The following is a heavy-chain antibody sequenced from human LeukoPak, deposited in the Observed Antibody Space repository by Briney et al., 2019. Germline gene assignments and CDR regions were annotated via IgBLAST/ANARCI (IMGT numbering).Heavy chain of an antibody. CDR3: AGQVPIAARYDWFDP. CDR1: GGSFSGYY. CDR2: INHSGST. Sequence: SETLSLTCAVYGGSFSGYYWSWIRQPPGKGLEWIGEINHSGSTNYNPSLKSRVTISVDTSKNQFSLKLSSVTAADTAVYYCAGQVPIAARYDWFDPWGQGTLVTVSS. V-gene: IGHV4-34*01. D-gene: IGHD6-6*01. J-gene: IGHJ5*02.